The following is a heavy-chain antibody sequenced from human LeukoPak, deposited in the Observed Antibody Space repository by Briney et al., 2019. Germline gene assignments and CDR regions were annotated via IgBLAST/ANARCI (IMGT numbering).Heavy chain of an antibody. D-gene: IGHD5-18*01. CDR2: ISGDGGT. J-gene: IGHJ4*02. Sequence: PGGSLRLSCAASGFTFGSYVMSWVRQAPGKGPEWVSAISGDGGTYYADSVKGRFTISRDNSKNSLYLQMNSLRAEDTAVYYCARDAGSYGFGIDHWGQGTLVTVSS. V-gene: IGHV3-23*01. CDR3: ARDAGSYGFGIDH. CDR1: GFTFGSYV.